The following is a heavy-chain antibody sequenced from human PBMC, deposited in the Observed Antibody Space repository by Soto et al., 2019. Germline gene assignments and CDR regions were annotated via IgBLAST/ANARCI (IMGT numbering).Heavy chain of an antibody. J-gene: IGHJ4*02. V-gene: IGHV1-3*01. CDR1: GYTFTSYA. Sequence: ASVKVSCKASGYTFTSYAMHWVRQAPGQRLEWMGWINAASGNTKYSQKFQGRVTITRDTLASTAYMELSSLRSEDTAIYYCARGQSSGWTALDYWGQGALVTVSS. CDR2: INAASGNT. D-gene: IGHD6-25*01. CDR3: ARGQSSGWTALDY.